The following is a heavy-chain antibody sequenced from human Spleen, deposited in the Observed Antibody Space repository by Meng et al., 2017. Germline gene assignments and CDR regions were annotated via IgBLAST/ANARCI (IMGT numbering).Heavy chain of an antibody. CDR2: INHSGST. D-gene: IGHD4-11*01. CDR3: ARGPTTMAHDFDY. V-gene: IGHV4-34*01. Sequence: QVLLQEWGAGLLEPSETLSLTCVVSGGSFSHYYWSWIRQPPGKGLEWIGEINHSGSTNYNPSLESRATISVDTSQNNLSLKLSSVTAADSAVYYCARGPTTMAHDFDYWGQGTLVTVSS. J-gene: IGHJ4*02. CDR1: GGSFSHYY.